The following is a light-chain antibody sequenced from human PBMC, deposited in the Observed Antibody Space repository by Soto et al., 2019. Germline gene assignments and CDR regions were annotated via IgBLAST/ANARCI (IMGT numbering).Light chain of an antibody. CDR3: QQFSSSPLT. CDR2: DAS. Sequence: LTQSPGTLSVSSGDRATLSCRASQSVSSNYLAWYQQKPGQDHRLMIYDASSRDTGIPERFSGGGSGTDFTLTISRLEPEDFAVYYCQQFSSSPLTFGQGTKVDIK. J-gene: IGKJ4*01. CDR1: QSVSSNY. V-gene: IGKV3-20*01.